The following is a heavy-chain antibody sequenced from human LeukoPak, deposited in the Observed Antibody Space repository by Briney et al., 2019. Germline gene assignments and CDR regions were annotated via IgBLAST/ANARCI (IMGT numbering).Heavy chain of an antibody. V-gene: IGHV4-31*03. D-gene: IGHD4-17*01. CDR1: GGSISSGDYY. J-gene: IGHJ4*02. CDR2: IYNSGGT. Sequence: PSETLSLTCTVSGGSISSGDYYWSWIRQHPGKGLEWIGYIYNSGGTYYNPSLKSRVTISVDTSKNQFSLKLNSVTAADTAVYFCATERDYGDRFFDYWGQGTLVTVSS. CDR3: ATERDYGDRFFDY.